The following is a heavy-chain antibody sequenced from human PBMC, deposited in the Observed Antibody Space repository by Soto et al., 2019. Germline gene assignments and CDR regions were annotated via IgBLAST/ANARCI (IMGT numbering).Heavy chain of an antibody. CDR3: ARDFYGGYTYGPGDY. D-gene: IGHD5-18*01. CDR2: IRQDGNEK. V-gene: IGHV3-7*01. Sequence: GGSLRLSCAASGFTFSSYWMSWVRQAPGKGLEWVATIRQDGNEKYYVDSVKGRFTISRDNTKNSLFLQMNNLRAEDTAVYNCARDFYGGYTYGPGDYWGQGALVTVSS. J-gene: IGHJ4*02. CDR1: GFTFSSYW.